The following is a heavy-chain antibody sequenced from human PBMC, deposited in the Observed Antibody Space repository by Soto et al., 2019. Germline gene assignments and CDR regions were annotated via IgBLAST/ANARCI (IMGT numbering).Heavy chain of an antibody. CDR1: GGSFSGYY. CDR3: ARVKGYSSSWTPRRFDY. D-gene: IGHD6-13*01. J-gene: IGHJ4*02. V-gene: IGHV4-34*01. CDR2: INHSGST. Sequence: SETLSLTCAVYGGSFSGYYWSWIRQPPGKGLEWIGEINHSGSTNYNPSLKSRVTISVDTSKNQFSLKLSSVTAADTAVYYCARVKGYSSSWTPRRFDYWGQGTLVTVSS.